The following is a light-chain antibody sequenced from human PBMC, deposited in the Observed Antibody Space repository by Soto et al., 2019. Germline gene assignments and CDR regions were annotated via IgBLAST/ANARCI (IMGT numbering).Light chain of an antibody. J-gene: IGKJ1*01. CDR3: QQYNTFWT. CDR2: GAS. V-gene: IGKV3D-15*01. CDR1: QSVSSN. Sequence: EIVMTQSPATLSVSPGERATLSCRASQSVSSNLAWYQQKPGQAPRLLIYGASTRATGIPARFSGSGSGTEFTPTISSLQPNDFATYYCQQYNTFWTFGQGTKVDIK.